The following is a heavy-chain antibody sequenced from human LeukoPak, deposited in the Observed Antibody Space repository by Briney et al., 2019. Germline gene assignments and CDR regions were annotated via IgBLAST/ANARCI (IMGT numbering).Heavy chain of an antibody. CDR1: GGSISSYY. J-gene: IGHJ4*02. V-gene: IGHV4-59*12. CDR3: ATRREVDTAMVLDY. D-gene: IGHD5-18*01. Sequence: SETLSLTCTVSGGSISSYYWSWIRRPPGKGLEWIGYIYYSGSTYYNPSLKSRVTISVDTSKNQFSLKLSSVTAADTAVYYCATRREVDTAMVLDYWGQGTLVTVSS. CDR2: IYYSGST.